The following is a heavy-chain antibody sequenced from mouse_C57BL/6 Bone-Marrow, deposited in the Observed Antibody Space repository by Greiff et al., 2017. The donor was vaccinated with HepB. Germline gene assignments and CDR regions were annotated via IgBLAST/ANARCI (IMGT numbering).Heavy chain of an antibody. J-gene: IGHJ3*01. Sequence: VQLQQSGTVLARPGASVKMSCKTSGYTFTSYWMHWVKQGPGQGLEWIGALYPGNSDTSYNQQFKGKAKLTAVTSASTAYMELSSLTNEDSAVYYCTRGDYGSSRAWFAYWGQGTLVTVSA. CDR1: GYTFTSYW. D-gene: IGHD1-1*01. CDR2: LYPGNSDT. V-gene: IGHV1-5*01. CDR3: TRGDYGSSRAWFAY.